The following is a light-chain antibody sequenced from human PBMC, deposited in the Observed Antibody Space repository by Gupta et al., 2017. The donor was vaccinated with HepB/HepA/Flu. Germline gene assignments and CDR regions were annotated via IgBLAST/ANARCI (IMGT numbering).Light chain of an antibody. CDR2: DAS. CDR3: QQYKKWPTGLT. CDR1: QTVNNN. J-gene: IGKJ4*01. V-gene: IGKV3-15*01. Sequence: EIVMTQSPATLSVSPGERATLSCRANQTVNNNLAWYQQKPGQAPRLLVSDASTRATGIPARFSGSGSGTEFPLTISSLQSEDFAVYYCQQYKKWPTGLTFGGGTKVEIK.